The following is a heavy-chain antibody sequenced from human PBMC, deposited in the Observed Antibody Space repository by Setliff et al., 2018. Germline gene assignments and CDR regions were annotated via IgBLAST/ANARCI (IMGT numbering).Heavy chain of an antibody. CDR1: GGSISSGDYY. CDR3: ARSFSRREKFLLDY. Sequence: SETLSLTCTVSGGSISSGDYYWSWIRQPPGKGLEWIGYIYYSGSAYYNPSLKSRLTISIDTSKNQVSLKLNSVTATDTAVYYCARSFSRREKFLLDYWGQGALVTVSS. CDR2: IYYSGSA. J-gene: IGHJ4*02. V-gene: IGHV4-30-4*01.